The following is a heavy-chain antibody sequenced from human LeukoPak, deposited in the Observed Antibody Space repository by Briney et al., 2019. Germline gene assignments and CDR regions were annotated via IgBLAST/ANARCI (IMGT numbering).Heavy chain of an antibody. Sequence: GGSLRLSCVASGFTFNNYWMHWVRQAPGKGLEWVSSISSSSSYIYYADSVKGRFTISRDNAKNSLYLQMNSLRAEDTAVYYCARDRGALDYWGQGTLVTVSS. J-gene: IGHJ4*02. CDR3: ARDRGALDY. V-gene: IGHV3-21*01. CDR1: GFTFNNYW. CDR2: ISSSSSYI.